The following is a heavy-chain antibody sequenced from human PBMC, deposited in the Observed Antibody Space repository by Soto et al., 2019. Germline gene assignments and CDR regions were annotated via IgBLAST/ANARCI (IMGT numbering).Heavy chain of an antibody. CDR3: ATLSNDFWSGPYNWFDP. V-gene: IGHV1-24*01. CDR2: FDPDDGET. D-gene: IGHD3-3*01. Sequence: VASVKVSCKVSGYTLTELSMHWVRQAPGKGLEWMGGFDPDDGETIYAQKLQGRVTMTEDTSADTAYMELSSLRSEDTAVYYCATLSNDFWSGPYNWFDPWGQGTLVTVSS. J-gene: IGHJ5*02. CDR1: GYTLTELS.